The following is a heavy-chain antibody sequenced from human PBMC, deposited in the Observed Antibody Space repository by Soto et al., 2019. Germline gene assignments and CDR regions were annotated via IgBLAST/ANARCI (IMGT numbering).Heavy chain of an antibody. D-gene: IGHD3-10*01. CDR1: GFTFSSYS. J-gene: IGHJ6*02. V-gene: IGHV3-48*02. Sequence: GGSLRLSCAASGFTFSSYSMNWVRQAPGKGLEWVSYISSSSSTIYYADSVKGRFTISRDNAKNSLYLQMNSLRDEDTAVYYCARSLWFGEFASYYYYGMDVWGQGTTVTVSS. CDR2: ISSSSSTI. CDR3: ARSLWFGEFASYYYYGMDV.